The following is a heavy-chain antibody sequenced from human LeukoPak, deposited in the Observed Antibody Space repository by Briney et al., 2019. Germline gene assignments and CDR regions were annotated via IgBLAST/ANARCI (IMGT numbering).Heavy chain of an antibody. J-gene: IGHJ4*02. CDR1: GFTFSSYW. D-gene: IGHD3-22*01. CDR3: ARDFVGYYDSSGLDY. Sequence: PGGSLRLSCAASGFTFSSYWMSWVRQAPGKGLEWVANIEQDGSEKYYVDSVKGRFTISRDNAKNSLYLQMNSLRAEDTVVYYCARDFVGYYDSSGLDYWGQGTLVTVSS. V-gene: IGHV3-7*01. CDR2: IEQDGSEK.